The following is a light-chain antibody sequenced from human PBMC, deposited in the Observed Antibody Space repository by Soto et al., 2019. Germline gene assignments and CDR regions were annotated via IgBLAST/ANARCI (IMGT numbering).Light chain of an antibody. V-gene: IGKV3-15*01. CDR3: QQYNNWPPWT. CDR2: DAS. J-gene: IGKJ1*01. Sequence: EIVMTQSPATLSVSPGESATLSCRASHSVNSNLVWYQQKPGQAPRLLIYDASTRAPGIPARFSGSGSGTEFTLTISSLQSEDFAVYYCQQYNNWPPWTFGQGTKVEIK. CDR1: HSVNSN.